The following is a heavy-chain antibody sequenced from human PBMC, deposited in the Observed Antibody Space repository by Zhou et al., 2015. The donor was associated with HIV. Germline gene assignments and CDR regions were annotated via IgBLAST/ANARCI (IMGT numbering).Heavy chain of an antibody. CDR1: RFTFSNYA. CDR3: ARGWRGIVGTPDAFDI. D-gene: IGHD1-26*01. J-gene: IGHJ3*02. CDR2: IWFDGTNK. Sequence: QVQLVESGGGVVQPGRSLRLSCAASRFTFSNYAMHWVRQAPGKGLQWVAVIWFDGTNKYYADSVKGRFSISRDNSRNTLYLQVNSLRVDDTAVYYCARGWRGIVGTPDAFDIWGQGTRVTVS. V-gene: IGHV3-33*01.